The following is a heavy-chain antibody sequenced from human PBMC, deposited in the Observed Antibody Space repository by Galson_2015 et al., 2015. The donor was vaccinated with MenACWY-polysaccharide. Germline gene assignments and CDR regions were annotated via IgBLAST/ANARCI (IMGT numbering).Heavy chain of an antibody. J-gene: IGHJ3*02. D-gene: IGHD4-17*01. Sequence: SLRLSCATSGFTSGAYAMSWFRQAPGKGLEWISFIRSKTFGGTIEYAASVKGRFTISRDDSKSTAYLQMNSLITEDTAVYYCTTYGRSAYDIWGQGTVITVSS. CDR1: GFTSGAYA. CDR3: TTYGRSAYDI. CDR2: IRSKTFGGTI. V-gene: IGHV3-49*03.